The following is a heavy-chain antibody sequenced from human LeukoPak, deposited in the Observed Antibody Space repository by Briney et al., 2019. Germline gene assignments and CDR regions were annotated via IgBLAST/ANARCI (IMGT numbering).Heavy chain of an antibody. V-gene: IGHV3-48*03. J-gene: IGHJ6*02. Sequence: GGSLRLSCAASGFTFDNYDMNWVRQAPGKGLEWVSYISNTGSTIYYADSVKGRFTISRDNAKNSLYLQMNSLRAEDTAVYYCARDPTIFGVVRTYYYCYGMDVWGQGTTVTVSS. CDR2: ISNTGSTI. CDR1: GFTFDNYD. CDR3: ARDPTIFGVVRTYYYCYGMDV. D-gene: IGHD3-3*01.